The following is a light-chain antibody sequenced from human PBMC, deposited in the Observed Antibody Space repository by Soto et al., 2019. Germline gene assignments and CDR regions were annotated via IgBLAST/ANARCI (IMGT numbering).Light chain of an antibody. CDR3: HQRQSWPRT. Sequence: EIVMTQCPATQPMSPGERVTVSCRASQNVRGYLAWYQQKPGQAPRLLIYDASIRAAGIPARFSASGTGTDFTLTISDVQPEDFAVYYCHQRQSWPRTFGQGTKVDI. CDR1: QNVRGY. CDR2: DAS. V-gene: IGKV3-11*01. J-gene: IGKJ1*01.